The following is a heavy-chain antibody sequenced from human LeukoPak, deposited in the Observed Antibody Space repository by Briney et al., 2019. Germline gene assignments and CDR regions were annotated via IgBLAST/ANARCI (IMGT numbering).Heavy chain of an antibody. D-gene: IGHD5-24*01. CDR1: GFTFSSYA. Sequence: PGGSLRLSCATSGFTFSSYAMSWVRQGPGKGLEWVSFISGSASTTYYADSVKGRFTISRDNSKNTLYLQMNSLRAEDTAVYYCAKSGYNRFDYWGQGTLVTVSS. CDR2: ISGSASTT. V-gene: IGHV3-23*01. CDR3: AKSGYNRFDY. J-gene: IGHJ4*02.